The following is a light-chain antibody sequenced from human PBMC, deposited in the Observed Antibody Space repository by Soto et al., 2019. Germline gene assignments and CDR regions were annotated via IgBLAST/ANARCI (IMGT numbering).Light chain of an antibody. J-gene: IGKJ2*01. V-gene: IGKV1-39*01. Sequence: DIQMTQSPSSLSASVGDRVTITCRASQSISSYLNWYQQKPGKAPKLLIYAASSLQSGVPSRFSGSGSGTDFTLTISSVQPEDFATYYGQQSYSTLYTGGQRTKLEIK. CDR3: QQSYSTLYT. CDR1: QSISSY. CDR2: AAS.